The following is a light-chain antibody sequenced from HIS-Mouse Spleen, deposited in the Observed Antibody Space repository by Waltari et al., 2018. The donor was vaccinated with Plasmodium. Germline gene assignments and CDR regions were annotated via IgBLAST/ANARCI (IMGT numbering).Light chain of an antibody. J-gene: IGLJ2*01. V-gene: IGLV1-44*01. Sequence: QSVLTQPPSASGTPGQRVTISCSGSISSIGSNTVNWYQQLPGTAPKLLIYSNNPRPSVVPDRFSASKSGTSASRTISGLQSEDEADYYCAAWDDSLNGVVFAGGTKLTVL. CDR3: AAWDDSLNGVV. CDR1: ISSIGSNT. CDR2: SNN.